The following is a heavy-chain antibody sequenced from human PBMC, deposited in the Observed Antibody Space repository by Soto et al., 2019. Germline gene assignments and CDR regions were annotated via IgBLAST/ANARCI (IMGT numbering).Heavy chain of an antibody. D-gene: IGHD3-9*01. CDR3: ARPLRYFDWPADI. J-gene: IGHJ3*02. CDR1: GFIFTSHA. Sequence: GGSLRLSCAASGFIFTSHAMTWVRQAPGKGLEWVSTITSSGSYIYYADSVKGRFTISRDNSKNSLYLQMNSLRAEDTAVYYCARPLRYFDWPADIWGQGAMVTVSS. CDR2: ITSSGSYI. V-gene: IGHV3-21*01.